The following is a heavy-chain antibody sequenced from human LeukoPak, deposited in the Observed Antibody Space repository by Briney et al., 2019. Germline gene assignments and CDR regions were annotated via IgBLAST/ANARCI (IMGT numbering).Heavy chain of an antibody. V-gene: IGHV3-23*01. Sequence: GGSLRLSCAASGFTFSSYAMSWVRQAPGKGLEWVSAISGSGGSTYYADSVKGRFTISRDNSKNTLYLQMNSLRAEDAAVYYCAKINDPYYYYGMDVWGQGTTVTVSS. CDR2: ISGSGGST. CDR1: GFTFSSYA. J-gene: IGHJ6*02. D-gene: IGHD2-8*01. CDR3: AKINDPYYYYGMDV.